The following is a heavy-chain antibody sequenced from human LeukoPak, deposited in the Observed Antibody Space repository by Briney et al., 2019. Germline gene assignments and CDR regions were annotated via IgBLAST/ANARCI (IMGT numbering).Heavy chain of an antibody. CDR2: INHSGIT. V-gene: IGHV4-34*01. Sequence: SETLSLTCGVYGGSFSGYYWTWIRQPPGKGLEWIGEINHSGITNYNPSLKSRVTISIDTSKSQFSLKLNSVTAADTAVYSCSRGLSDVYWGHGTLVTVSS. CDR1: GGSFSGYY. J-gene: IGHJ4*01. CDR3: SRGLSDVY.